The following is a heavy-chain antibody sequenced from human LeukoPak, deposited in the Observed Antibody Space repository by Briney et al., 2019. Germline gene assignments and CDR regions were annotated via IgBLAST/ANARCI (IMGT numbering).Heavy chain of an antibody. V-gene: IGHV4-30-2*01. J-gene: IGHJ2*01. Sequence: SETLSLTCTVSGGSISSGGYYWSWIRQPPGKGLEWIGYIYHSGSTYYNPSLKSRVTISVDRSKNQFSLKLSSVTAADAAVYYCARARAAAGTNWYFDLWGRGTLVTVSS. CDR3: ARARAAAGTNWYFDL. CDR1: GGSISSGGYY. CDR2: IYHSGST. D-gene: IGHD6-13*01.